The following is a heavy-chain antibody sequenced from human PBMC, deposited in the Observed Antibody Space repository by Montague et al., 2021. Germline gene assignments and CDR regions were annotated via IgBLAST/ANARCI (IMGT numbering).Heavy chain of an antibody. CDR3: AKNSGAVEHNHCHIDV. CDR2: IYGDGGGT. D-gene: IGHD1-26*01. V-gene: IGHV3-23*01. J-gene: IGHJ6*03. Sequence: SLRLSCAASGFTFRTYAMSWVRQAPGKGLEWVSHIYGDGGGTYYEDSVKGRFTISRDNSKNILSLQMNSLRVDDTAVYYCAKNSGAVEHNHCHIDVWGKGTPVIVSS. CDR1: GFTFRTYA.